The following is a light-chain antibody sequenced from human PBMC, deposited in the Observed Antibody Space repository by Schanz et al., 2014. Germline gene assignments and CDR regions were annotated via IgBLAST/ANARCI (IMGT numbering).Light chain of an antibody. V-gene: IGLV2-11*01. Sequence: SALTQPRSVSGSPGQSVTISCTGTSSDVGTYNYVSWYQQHPGKAPKLMIYDVSKRPSGVPDRFSGSKSGNTASLTISGLQTDDEADYYCCSFVGSWVFGGGTKLTV. CDR1: SSDVGTYNY. CDR2: DVS. CDR3: CSFVGSWV. J-gene: IGLJ3*02.